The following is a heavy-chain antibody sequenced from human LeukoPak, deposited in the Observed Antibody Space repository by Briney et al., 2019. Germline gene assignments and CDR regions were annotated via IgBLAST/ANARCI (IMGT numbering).Heavy chain of an antibody. CDR2: ISYDGSNK. CDR3: ARGGCSSTSCYLREPEPDY. D-gene: IGHD2-2*01. J-gene: IGHJ4*02. V-gene: IGHV3-30*04. Sequence: GGSLRLSCAASGFTFSSYAMHWVRQAPGKGLEWVAVISYDGSNKYYADSVKGRFTISRDNSKNTLYLQMNSLRAEDTAVYYCARGGCSSTSCYLREPEPDYWGQGTLVTVSS. CDR1: GFTFSSYA.